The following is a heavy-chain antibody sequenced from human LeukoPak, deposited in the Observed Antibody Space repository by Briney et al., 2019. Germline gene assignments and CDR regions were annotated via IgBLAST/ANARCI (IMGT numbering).Heavy chain of an antibody. J-gene: IGHJ6*02. D-gene: IGHD1/OR15-1a*01. CDR3: ARVLGTAYYYYGMDV. V-gene: IGHV1-2*06. CDR1: GYTFTGYY. CDR2: INPNSGGT. Sequence: ASVTVSCKASGYTFTGYYMHWVRQAPGQGLEWMGRINPNSGGTNYAQKFQGRVTMTRDTSISTAYMELSRLRSDDTAVYYCARVLGTAYYYYGMDVWGQGTTVTVSS.